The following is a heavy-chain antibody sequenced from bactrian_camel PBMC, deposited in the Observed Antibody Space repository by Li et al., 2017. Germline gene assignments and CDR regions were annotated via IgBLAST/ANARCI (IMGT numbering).Heavy chain of an antibody. CDR1: GSPLSMNC. J-gene: IGHJ4*01. V-gene: IGHV3S54*01. D-gene: IGHD3*01. CDR2: IDTVAGTT. CDR3: AADYFEYQIPAKVLREDSYKY. Sequence: HVQLVESGGGSVQAGGSLRLSCVVSGSPLSMNCMGWFRQAPGKEREGVATIDTVAGTTGYADSVKGRFTISRHNTKNTVYLQMNSLIPEDTAMYYCAADYFEYQIPAKVLREDSYKYWGQGTQVTVS.